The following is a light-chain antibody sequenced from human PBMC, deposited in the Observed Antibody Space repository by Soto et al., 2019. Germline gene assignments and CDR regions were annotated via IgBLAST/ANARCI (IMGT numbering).Light chain of an antibody. J-gene: IGLJ3*02. CDR1: SSDVGYFNY. V-gene: IGLV2-14*01. CDR3: SSYTGSDSWV. CDR2: EVS. Sequence: QSVLTQPASVPGSPGQPITIPCTGTSSDVGYFNYVSWYQQHPGKAPKLLIYEVSNRPSGLSHRFSGSKSGNTATLTISGLQAEDEAYYYCSSYTGSDSWVFGGGTKLTVL.